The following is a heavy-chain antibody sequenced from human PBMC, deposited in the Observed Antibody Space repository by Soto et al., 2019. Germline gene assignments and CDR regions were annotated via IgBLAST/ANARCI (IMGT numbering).Heavy chain of an antibody. D-gene: IGHD5-12*01. V-gene: IGHV1-18*01. Sequence: QVQLVQSGGEVKKPGASVKVSCKASGYTFTIYGINRVRQAPGQGLEWMGWISPDNGNTNYAQKLQGRVTMTTDTSTSTAYMELRSLRSDDTAVYCCARALGYSGYAGMDVWGQGTTVTVSS. CDR3: ARALGYSGYAGMDV. CDR1: GYTFTIYG. J-gene: IGHJ6*02. CDR2: ISPDNGNT.